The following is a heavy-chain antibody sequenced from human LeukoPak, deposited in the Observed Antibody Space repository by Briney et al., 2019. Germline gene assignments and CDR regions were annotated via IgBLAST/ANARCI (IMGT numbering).Heavy chain of an antibody. CDR1: GYTFTSYD. Sequence: ASVKVSCKASGYTFTSYDINWVRQATGQGLEWMGWMNPNSGNTGYAQKFQGRVTITRNTSISTAYMELSSLRSEDTAVYYCARGRTRSGTSCLGYWGQGTLVTVSS. D-gene: IGHD2-2*01. CDR3: ARGRTRSGTSCLGY. V-gene: IGHV1-8*03. J-gene: IGHJ4*02. CDR2: MNPNSGNT.